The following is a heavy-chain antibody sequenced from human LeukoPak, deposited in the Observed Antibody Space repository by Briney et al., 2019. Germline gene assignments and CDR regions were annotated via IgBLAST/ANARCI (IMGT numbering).Heavy chain of an antibody. CDR2: ISWNSGSI. Sequence: PGRSLRLSCAASGFTFDDYAIHWVRQGPGKGLEWVSGISWNSGSIGYADSVKGRFTISRDNAKNSLYLQMNSLRAEDTAFYYCARVDGPFLDYWGQGTLVIVSS. D-gene: IGHD6-19*01. J-gene: IGHJ4*02. CDR3: ARVDGPFLDY. CDR1: GFTFDDYA. V-gene: IGHV3-9*01.